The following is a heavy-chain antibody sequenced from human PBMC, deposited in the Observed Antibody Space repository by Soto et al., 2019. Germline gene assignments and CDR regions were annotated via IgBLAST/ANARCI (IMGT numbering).Heavy chain of an antibody. CDR1: GFTFSSYG. D-gene: IGHD6-6*01. CDR2: IWYDGSNK. V-gene: IGHV3-33*01. J-gene: IGHJ6*02. Sequence: GGSLRLSCAASGFTFSSYGMHWVRQAPGKGLEWVAVIWYDGSNKYYADSVKGRFTISRDNSKNTLYLQMNSLRAEDTAVYYCARELVVLRLGYYYYYGMDVWGQGTTVTVSS. CDR3: ARELVVLRLGYYYYYGMDV.